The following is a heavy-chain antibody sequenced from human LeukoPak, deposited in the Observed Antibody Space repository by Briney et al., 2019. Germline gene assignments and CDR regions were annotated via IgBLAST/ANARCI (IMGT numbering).Heavy chain of an antibody. CDR2: IYHSGST. CDR3: ARQCREVLRFLEWFDY. D-gene: IGHD3-3*01. Sequence: PSETLSLTCAVSGYSISSGYYWGWIRQPPGKGLQWIGSIYHSGSTYYNPSLKSRVTISVDTSKNQFSLKLSSVTAADTAVYYCARQCREVLRFLEWFDYWGQGTPVTVSS. CDR1: GYSISSGYY. V-gene: IGHV4-38-2*01. J-gene: IGHJ4*02.